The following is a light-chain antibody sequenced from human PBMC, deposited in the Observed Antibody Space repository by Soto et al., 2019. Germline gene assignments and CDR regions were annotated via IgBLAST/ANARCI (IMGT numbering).Light chain of an antibody. Sequence: IVMTQSPATLFVSTGERATLSCRASQTITSNLAWYQQKPGQAPRLLIYGASTRATGIPARFSGSGSGTEFTLTISSLQSEDFGVYYCQQYNNWPPITFGQGTRLEMK. J-gene: IGKJ5*01. V-gene: IGKV3-15*01. CDR1: QTITSN. CDR2: GAS. CDR3: QQYNNWPPIT.